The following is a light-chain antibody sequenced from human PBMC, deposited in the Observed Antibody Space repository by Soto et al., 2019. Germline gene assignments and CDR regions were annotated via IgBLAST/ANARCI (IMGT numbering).Light chain of an antibody. J-gene: IGLJ1*01. Sequence: QSVLTQPASVSGSPGQSITISCTGTSSDVGAYNFVSWYQHHPGKAPKLIIYDVSNRPSGVSSRFSGSKSGNTASLTISGLQAEDEADYYCNSYTTSATYDFGTRTMVPVL. CDR3: NSYTTSATYD. CDR1: SSDVGAYNF. CDR2: DVS. V-gene: IGLV2-14*03.